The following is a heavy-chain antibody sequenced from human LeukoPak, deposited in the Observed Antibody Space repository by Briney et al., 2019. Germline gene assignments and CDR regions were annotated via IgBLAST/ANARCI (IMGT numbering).Heavy chain of an antibody. Sequence: GGSLRLSCAASGFTFSSYEMNWVRQAPGKGLEWVSSISSSSYIYCADSVKGRFSISRDNAKNSLYLQMNSLRAEGTAVYYCARGIAKTTLNAFDIWGQGTMVTVSS. J-gene: IGHJ3*02. V-gene: IGHV3-21*01. CDR3: ARGIAKTTLNAFDI. D-gene: IGHD4-11*01. CDR2: ISSSSYI. CDR1: GFTFSSYE.